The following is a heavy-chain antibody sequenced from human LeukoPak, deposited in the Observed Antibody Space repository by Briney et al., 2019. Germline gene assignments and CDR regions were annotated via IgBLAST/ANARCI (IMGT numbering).Heavy chain of an antibody. D-gene: IGHD6-19*01. CDR1: GFTFSTYA. J-gene: IGHJ2*01. CDR3: AKSMTLQWRGFFDL. CDR2: ISDSGANT. V-gene: IGHV3-23*01. Sequence: GGSLRLSCAASGFTFSTYAMSWVRQAPGKGLEWVSTISDSGANTYYADSVRGRFTISRDNSKNTLYQQKNSLRADDTAIYYCAKSMTLQWRGFFDLWGRGTHVTVSS.